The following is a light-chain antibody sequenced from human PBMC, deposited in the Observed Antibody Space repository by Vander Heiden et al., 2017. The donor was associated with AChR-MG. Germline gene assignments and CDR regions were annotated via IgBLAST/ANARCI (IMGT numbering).Light chain of an antibody. CDR2: AAS. Sequence: DIEMTQSPSSLSASVGDRVPITCRASQSITNYLNWYQQQPGKAPKLLIYAASTLQSGVPSRFSGRGAGTDFTLTISSLQPEDFATYYCQQSYSSPYGFGPGTKLDIE. V-gene: IGKV1-39*01. CDR3: QQSYSSPYG. CDR1: QSITNY. J-gene: IGKJ3*01.